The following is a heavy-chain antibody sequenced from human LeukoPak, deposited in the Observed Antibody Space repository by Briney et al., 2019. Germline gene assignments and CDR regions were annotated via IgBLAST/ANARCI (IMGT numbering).Heavy chain of an antibody. Sequence: PSETLSLTCAVFGGSFSGYYGGWIRQPPGKGLEWIGSIYHSGSTYYNPSLKSRVTISVDTSKNQFSLKLSSVTAADTAVYYCARDATGNYYDSSGWDYWGQGTLVTVSS. J-gene: IGHJ4*02. CDR1: GGSFSGYY. CDR3: ARDATGNYYDSSGWDY. V-gene: IGHV4-38-2*02. CDR2: IYHSGST. D-gene: IGHD3-22*01.